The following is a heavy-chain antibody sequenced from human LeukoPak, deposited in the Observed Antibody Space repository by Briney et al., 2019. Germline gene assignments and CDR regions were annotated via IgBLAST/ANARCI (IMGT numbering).Heavy chain of an antibody. CDR2: VYYTGST. J-gene: IGHJ4*02. Sequence: PSETLSLTCTVSGGSISSYYWSWIRQPPGKGLEWIGNVYYTGSTNYNPSLKSRVTISVDTSKNQFSLKLSSVTAADTAVYYCAREGYGGYGPGTFDYWGQGTLVTVS. CDR1: GGSISSYY. CDR3: AREGYGGYGPGTFDY. V-gene: IGHV4-59*01. D-gene: IGHD5-12*01.